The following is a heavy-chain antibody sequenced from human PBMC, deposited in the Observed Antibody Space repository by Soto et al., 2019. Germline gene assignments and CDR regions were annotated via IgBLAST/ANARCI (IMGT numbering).Heavy chain of an antibody. V-gene: IGHV3-23*01. CDR3: AKIPLSSSWYLDAFDI. Sequence: EVQLLESGGGLVQPGGSLRLSCAASGFTFSSYAMSWVRQAPGKGLEWVSAISGSGGSTYYADSVKGRFTISRDNSKNTLYLQMSSLRAEDTAVYYCAKIPLSSSWYLDAFDIWGQGTMVTVSS. CDR2: ISGSGGST. J-gene: IGHJ3*02. D-gene: IGHD6-13*01. CDR1: GFTFSSYA.